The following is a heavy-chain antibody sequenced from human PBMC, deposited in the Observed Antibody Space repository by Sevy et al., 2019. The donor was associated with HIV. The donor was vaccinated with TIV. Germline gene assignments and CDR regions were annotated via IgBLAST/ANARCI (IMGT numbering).Heavy chain of an antibody. D-gene: IGHD3-16*01. J-gene: IGHJ6*03. CDR1: GFTFSSYA. V-gene: IGHV3-23*01. Sequence: GGSLRLSCAASGFTFSSYAMSWVRQAPGKGLEWVSAISGSGGSTYYADSVKGRFTISRDNSKNTLYLQMNSLRAEDTVVSYCAKKGLERIGGYYYYYMDVWGKGTTVTVSS. CDR2: ISGSGGST. CDR3: AKKGLERIGGYYYYYMDV.